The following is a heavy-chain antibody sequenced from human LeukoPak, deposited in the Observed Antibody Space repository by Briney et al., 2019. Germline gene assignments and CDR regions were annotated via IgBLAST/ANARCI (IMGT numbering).Heavy chain of an antibody. CDR2: ISSSSDYT. Sequence: GGSLRLSCAASGFTFSDYYMSWIRQAPGKGLEWVSYISSSSDYTNYADSVKGRFTISRDNAKNSLYLQMNSLRAEDTAVYYCARSYYGSTGYPFDYWGQGTLVTVSS. D-gene: IGHD3-22*01. J-gene: IGHJ4*02. V-gene: IGHV3-11*06. CDR1: GFTFSDYY. CDR3: ARSYYGSTGYPFDY.